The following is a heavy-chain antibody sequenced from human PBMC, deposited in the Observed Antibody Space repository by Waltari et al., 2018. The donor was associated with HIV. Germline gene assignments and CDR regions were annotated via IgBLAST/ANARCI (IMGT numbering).Heavy chain of an antibody. CDR3: AVRTVGATYY. CDR1: GFSISTYA. V-gene: IGHV3-23*01. CDR2: IRGDGTAT. D-gene: IGHD1-26*01. Sequence: VQLLESGGGLVQSGGSLTLSCAASGFSISTYAMRLVRPAPGKGLEWVSTIRGDGTATFYVDSVKGRFTVSRDSSKNTLYLQMSSLRVEDTALYYCAVRTVGATYYWGQGTLVTVSS. J-gene: IGHJ4*02.